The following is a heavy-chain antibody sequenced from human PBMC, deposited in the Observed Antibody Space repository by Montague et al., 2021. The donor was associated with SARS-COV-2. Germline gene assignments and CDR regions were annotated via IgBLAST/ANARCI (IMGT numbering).Heavy chain of an antibody. V-gene: IGHV3-74*01. CDR3: ARNSDS. J-gene: IGHJ4*02. CDR2: GSTS. Sequence: GSTSTYADSVKGRFTVSRDNAKNTLYLQMSSLRAEDTAVYYFARNSDSWGQGTLVTVYS.